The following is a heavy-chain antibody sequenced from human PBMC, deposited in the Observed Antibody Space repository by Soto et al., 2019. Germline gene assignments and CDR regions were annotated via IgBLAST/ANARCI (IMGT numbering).Heavy chain of an antibody. J-gene: IGHJ4*02. Sequence: QTVGSLRLSCVASGFTFDDYAMDWVRQGPGKGLEWVSGISWNSGSIAYAESVKGRFTISRDNAKNSLYLQMTSLRVEDTAFYYCAKDIGVGGADIFDFRGRGTLVTVSS. D-gene: IGHD1-26*01. CDR2: ISWNSGSI. CDR3: AKDIGVGGADIFDF. CDR1: GFTFDDYA. V-gene: IGHV3-9*01.